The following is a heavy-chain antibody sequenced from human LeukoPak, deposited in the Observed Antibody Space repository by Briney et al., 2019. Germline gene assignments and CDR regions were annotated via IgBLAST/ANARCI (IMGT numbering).Heavy chain of an antibody. J-gene: IGHJ4*02. V-gene: IGHV3-11*01. CDR2: ITSAGRAI. CDR1: GFTFSDFY. Sequence: PGGSLRLSCAASGFTFSDFYMSWIRQAPGKGLEWVSYITSAGRAIYYADSVQGRFTISRDNARNSLYLQMNGLRAEDTAVYYCAGDIVATSGDFWGQGTLVTVSS. D-gene: IGHD5-12*01. CDR3: AGDIVATSGDF.